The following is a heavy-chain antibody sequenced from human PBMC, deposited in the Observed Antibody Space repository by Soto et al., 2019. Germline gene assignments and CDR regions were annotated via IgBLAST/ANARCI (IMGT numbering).Heavy chain of an antibody. V-gene: IGHV4-31*03. Sequence: SETLSLTCTVSGASINSAGYYWGWIRQLPGKGLEWIGYIYYSGSTFYNPSLKSRVFISLDASKNHFSLKLNSMTAADTAMYFCARGGDEYFFDFWGQGTLVTVSS. CDR3: ARGGDEYFFDF. CDR2: IYYSGST. J-gene: IGHJ4*02. D-gene: IGHD3-10*01. CDR1: GASINSAGYY.